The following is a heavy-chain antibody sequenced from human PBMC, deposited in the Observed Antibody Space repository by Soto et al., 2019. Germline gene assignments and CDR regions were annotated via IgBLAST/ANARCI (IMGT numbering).Heavy chain of an antibody. Sequence: SETLSLTCAVSGGSISSGGYSWSWIRQPPGKGLEWIGYIYHSGSTYYNPSLKSRVTISVDRSKNQFSLKLSSVTAADTAVYYCARGKYYYDSSGPHDAFDIWGQGTMVT. D-gene: IGHD3-22*01. CDR3: ARGKYYYDSSGPHDAFDI. CDR1: GGSISSGGYS. J-gene: IGHJ3*02. CDR2: IYHSGST. V-gene: IGHV4-30-2*01.